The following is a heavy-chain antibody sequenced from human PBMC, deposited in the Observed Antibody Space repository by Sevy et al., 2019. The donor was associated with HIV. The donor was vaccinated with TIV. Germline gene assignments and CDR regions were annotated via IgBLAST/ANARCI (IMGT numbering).Heavy chain of an antibody. D-gene: IGHD2-2*01. Sequence: GGSLRLSCAASGFTFSSYWMSWVRQAPGKGLEWVANIKQDGSEKYYVDSVKGRFTISRDNAKNSLYLQMNSLRAEDMAVYYCARDRLEDIVVVPAAMPGVGWFDPWGQGTLVTVSS. CDR1: GFTFSSYW. CDR3: ARDRLEDIVVVPAAMPGVGWFDP. V-gene: IGHV3-7*01. J-gene: IGHJ5*02. CDR2: IKQDGSEK.